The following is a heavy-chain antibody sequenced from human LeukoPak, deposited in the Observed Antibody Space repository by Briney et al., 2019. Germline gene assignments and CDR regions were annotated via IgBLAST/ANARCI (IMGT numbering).Heavy chain of an antibody. CDR3: ARAQGLYYFDY. J-gene: IGHJ4*02. V-gene: IGHV3-64*01. CDR1: GFTFSSYA. CDR2: ISSNGGSI. Sequence: GGSLRLSCAASGFTFSSYAMHWVRQAPGKGLEYVSAISSNGGSIYYANSVKGRFTISRDNSKNTLYLQMGSLRAEDMAVYYCARAQGLYYFDYWGQGTLVTVSS.